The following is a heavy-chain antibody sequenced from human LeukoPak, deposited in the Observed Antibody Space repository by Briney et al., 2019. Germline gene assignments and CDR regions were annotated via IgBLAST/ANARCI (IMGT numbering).Heavy chain of an antibody. CDR1: GFSFTNFW. J-gene: IGHJ4*02. CDR2: IHPEGNEK. Sequence: PGGSLRLSCAVSGFSFTNFWMSWVRQAPGRGLEWVANIHPEGNEKYHVESVKGRFTISRDNTKNLLFLQMNGLRVEDTAVYYCARGDAFSGDHWGQGTLVTVSP. CDR3: ARGDAFSGDH. V-gene: IGHV3-7*04.